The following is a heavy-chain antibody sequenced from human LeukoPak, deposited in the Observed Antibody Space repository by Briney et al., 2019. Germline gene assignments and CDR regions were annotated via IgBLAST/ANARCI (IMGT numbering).Heavy chain of an antibody. CDR1: GYTFTSYY. Sequence: ASVKVSYKASGYTFTSYYMHWVRQAPGQGLEWMGIINPSGGSTSYAQKFQGRVTMTRDTSTSTVYMELSSLRSEDTAVYYCARDLSAYYDSSGWDYWGQGTLVTVSS. D-gene: IGHD3-22*01. CDR3: ARDLSAYYDSSGWDY. V-gene: IGHV1-46*01. J-gene: IGHJ4*02. CDR2: INPSGGST.